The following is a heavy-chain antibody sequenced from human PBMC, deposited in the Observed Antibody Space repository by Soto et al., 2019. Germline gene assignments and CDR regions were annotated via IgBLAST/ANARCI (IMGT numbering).Heavy chain of an antibody. CDR3: TRGPRSTSTGTGAF. CDR1: GFTFSMYW. CDR2: INDDGIST. D-gene: IGHD1-1*01. J-gene: IGHJ4*02. V-gene: IGHV3-74*01. Sequence: GGSLRLSCAASGFTFSMYWMHWVRQVPGKGPEWVSRINDDGISTNYADSVKGRFAISRDNAKNTLYLQMNALRVEDTAVYYCTRGPRSTSTGTGAFWGQGTLVTVSS.